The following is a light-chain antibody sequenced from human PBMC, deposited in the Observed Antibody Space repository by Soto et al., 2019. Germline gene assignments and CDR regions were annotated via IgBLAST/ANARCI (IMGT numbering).Light chain of an antibody. Sequence: QSVLTQPPSASGSPGQTVTISCSGTSSAVGGYNYVSWYQQHPGKAPKLMIYEVSNRPSGVSNRFSGSKSGNTASLTISGLQAEDEADYYCSSYTSSSTLRVFGTGTKVTVL. J-gene: IGLJ1*01. CDR3: SSYTSSSTLRV. CDR1: SSAVGGYNY. CDR2: EVS. V-gene: IGLV2-14*01.